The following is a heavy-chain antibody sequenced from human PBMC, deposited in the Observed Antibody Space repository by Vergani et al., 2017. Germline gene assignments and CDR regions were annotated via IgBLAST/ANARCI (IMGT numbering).Heavy chain of an antibody. J-gene: IGHJ6*03. CDR3: ARVNTETNGHLYYFDFMDV. V-gene: IGHV4-34*01. CDR2: IDHTGRP. D-gene: IGHD4-11*01. Sequence: QVQLQQWGGGLLKPSETLSLTCVVNGGSFTSYHWTWIRQSPGEGLEWVGDIDHTGRPDYNPSLKSRLTMSVDKSRNQFSLTLNSWTATDTAIYFCARVNTETNGHLYYFDFMDVWVQGTAVTVS. CDR1: GGSFTSYH.